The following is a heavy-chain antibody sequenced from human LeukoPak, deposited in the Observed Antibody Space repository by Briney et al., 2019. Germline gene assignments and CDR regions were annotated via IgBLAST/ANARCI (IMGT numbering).Heavy chain of an antibody. Sequence: PGRSLTLSCAASGFTFSPYAMLWVRQAPGKGLEWVAVVSSDGIKKYYADSVKGRFTISRDNSKNTLSLHMNSLRAEDTAVYYCARDECTSCSYYYCYGMDVWGQGTTVTVSS. CDR2: VSSDGIKK. V-gene: IGHV3-30*04. CDR1: GFTFSPYA. J-gene: IGHJ6*02. CDR3: ARDECTSCSYYYCYGMDV. D-gene: IGHD2-2*01.